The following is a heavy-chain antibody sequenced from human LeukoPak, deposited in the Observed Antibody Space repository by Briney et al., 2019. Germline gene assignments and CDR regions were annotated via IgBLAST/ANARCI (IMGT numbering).Heavy chain of an antibody. CDR2: IYYSGST. J-gene: IGHJ4*02. CDR1: GGSISSYY. Sequence: SETLSLTCTVSGGSISSYYWGWIRQPPGKGLEWIGSIYYSGSTYYNPSLKSRVTISVDTSKNQFSLKLSSVTAADTAVYYCARSDIVLMVYAIFDYWGQGTLVTVSS. D-gene: IGHD2-8*01. CDR3: ARSDIVLMVYAIFDY. V-gene: IGHV4-39*01.